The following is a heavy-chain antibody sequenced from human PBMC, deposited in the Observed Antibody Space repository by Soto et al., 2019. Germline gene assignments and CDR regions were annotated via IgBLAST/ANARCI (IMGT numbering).Heavy chain of an antibody. J-gene: IGHJ4*02. Sequence: GGSLRLSCTASGFTFGDYAMSWFRQAPGKGLEWVGFIRSKAYGGTTEYAASVKGRFTISRDDSKSIAYLQMNSLKTEDTAVYYCTRAYSSSWYPRWYFDYWGQGTLVTVSS. CDR2: IRSKAYGGTT. CDR1: GFTFGDYA. CDR3: TRAYSSSWYPRWYFDY. D-gene: IGHD6-13*01. V-gene: IGHV3-49*03.